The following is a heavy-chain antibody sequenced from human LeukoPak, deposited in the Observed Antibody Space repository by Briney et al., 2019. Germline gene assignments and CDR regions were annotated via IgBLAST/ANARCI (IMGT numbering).Heavy chain of an antibody. Sequence: PSETLSLTCTVSAGSISSYYWSWIRQPARKGLGWIGRIYTSGSTNYNPSLNSRVTMSVDTSKNQSSLKLSSVTAADTAVYYCASVSGYSSGWDDYWGQGTLVTVSS. V-gene: IGHV4-4*07. D-gene: IGHD6-19*01. CDR2: IYTSGST. CDR1: AGSISSYY. J-gene: IGHJ4*02. CDR3: ASVSGYSSGWDDY.